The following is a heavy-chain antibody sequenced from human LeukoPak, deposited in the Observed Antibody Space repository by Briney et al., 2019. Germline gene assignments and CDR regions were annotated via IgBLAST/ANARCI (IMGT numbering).Heavy chain of an antibody. Sequence: GVSLRLSCAASGFTFNNYAMSWVRQAPGKGLEWVGRIKSKTDGGTTDYAAPVKGRFTISRDDSKNTLYLQMNSLKTEDTAVYYCTTGDILTGYYKLDYWGQGTLVAVSS. CDR2: IKSKTDGGTT. J-gene: IGHJ4*02. V-gene: IGHV3-15*01. CDR3: TTGDILTGYYKLDY. CDR1: GFTFNNYA. D-gene: IGHD3-9*01.